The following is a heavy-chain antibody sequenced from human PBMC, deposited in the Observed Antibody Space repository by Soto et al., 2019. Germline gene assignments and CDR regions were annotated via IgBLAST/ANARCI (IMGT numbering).Heavy chain of an antibody. Sequence: QVQLVESGGGVVQPGRSLRLSCAASGFTFSTFAMHWVRQAPGKGLEWVAVISNDGTNKYYADSVKGRFTISRDNSKNTLYLQMNSLRAEDTAVFYCARSSGWYGVGGYYFDYWGQGTLVTVSS. CDR2: ISNDGTNK. J-gene: IGHJ4*02. CDR3: ARSSGWYGVGGYYFDY. CDR1: GFTFSTFA. D-gene: IGHD6-19*01. V-gene: IGHV3-30-3*01.